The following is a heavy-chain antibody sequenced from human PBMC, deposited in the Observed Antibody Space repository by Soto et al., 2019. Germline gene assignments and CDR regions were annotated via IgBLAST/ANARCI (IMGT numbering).Heavy chain of an antibody. CDR3: ARIIAAAAFDY. CDR2: IYYSGST. Sequence: ETLSLTCTVSGGSISSSSYYWGWIRQPPGKGLEWIGSIYYSGSTYYNPSLKSRVTISVDTSKNQFSLKLSSVTAADTAVYYCARIIAAAAFDYWGQGTLVTVSS. V-gene: IGHV4-39*01. D-gene: IGHD6-13*01. J-gene: IGHJ4*02. CDR1: GGSISSSSYY.